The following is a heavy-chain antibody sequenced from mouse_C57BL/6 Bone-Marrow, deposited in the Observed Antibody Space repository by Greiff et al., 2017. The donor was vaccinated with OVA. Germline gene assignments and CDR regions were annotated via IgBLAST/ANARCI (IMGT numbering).Heavy chain of an antibody. V-gene: IGHV14-4*01. CDR3: TTPVVAYYFDY. CDR2: IDPENGDT. CDR1: GFNIKDDY. Sequence: EVQRVESGAELVRPGASVKLSCTASGFNIKDDYMHWVKQRPEQGLEWIGWIDPENGDTEYASKFQGKATITADTSSNTAYLQLSSLTSEDTAVYYCTTPVVAYYFDYWGQGTTLTVSS. J-gene: IGHJ2*01. D-gene: IGHD1-1*01.